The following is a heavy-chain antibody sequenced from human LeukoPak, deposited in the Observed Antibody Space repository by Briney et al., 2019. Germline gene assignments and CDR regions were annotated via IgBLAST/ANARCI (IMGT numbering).Heavy chain of an antibody. J-gene: IGHJ4*02. CDR3: ARALYTGNNLLFDC. CDR2: INSNGNTT. CDR1: GFTFSNYA. Sequence: GGSLRLSCAASGFTFSNYAMHWVRQAPGKGLEYVSVINSNGNTTFYANSVKGRFTISRDNSKNTLYLQMGSLGADDMGVYYCARALYTGNNLLFDCWGQGTQATVSS. V-gene: IGHV3-64*01. D-gene: IGHD1-26*01.